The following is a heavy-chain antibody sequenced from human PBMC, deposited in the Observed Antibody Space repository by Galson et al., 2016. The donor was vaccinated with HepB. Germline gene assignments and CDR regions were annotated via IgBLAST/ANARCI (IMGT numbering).Heavy chain of an antibody. CDR3: ARVDDNFYYYYGMDV. V-gene: IGHV3-21*01. Sequence: SLRLSCAASGFIFSSHSMNWVRQGSGKGLEWVSSISTSSSYIYYADSVKGRFTVSRDNAKNSLYLQMNSLRVEDTAVYYCARVDDNFYYYYGMDVWGQGTRSPSP. CDR2: ISTSSSYI. J-gene: IGHJ6*02. D-gene: IGHD3-9*01. CDR1: GFIFSSHS.